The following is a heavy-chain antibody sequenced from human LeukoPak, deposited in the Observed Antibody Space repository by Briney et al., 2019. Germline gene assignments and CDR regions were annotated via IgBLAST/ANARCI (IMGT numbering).Heavy chain of an antibody. J-gene: IGHJ6*03. CDR3: ARDPGSYYGSGSRYYYYYYMDV. CDR2: IKQDGSEK. Sequence: GGSLRLSCAASGFTFSSYWMSWVRQAPGKGLEWVANIKQDGSEKYYVDSVKGRFTISRDNAKNSLYLQMNSLRAEDTAVYYCARDPGSYYGSGSRYYYYYYMDVWGKGTTVTVSS. CDR1: GFTFSSYW. V-gene: IGHV3-7*01. D-gene: IGHD3-10*01.